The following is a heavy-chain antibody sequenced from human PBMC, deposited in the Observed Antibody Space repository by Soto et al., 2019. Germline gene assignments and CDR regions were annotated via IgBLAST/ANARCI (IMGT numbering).Heavy chain of an antibody. V-gene: IGHV1-69*02. J-gene: IGHJ4*02. CDR1: GGTFNSYT. Sequence: QVQLVQSGAEVKKPGSSVKVSCTASGGTFNSYTINWVRQAPGQGLEWVGRVNPIVGMSNSAQKFQGRVTITEDKSTGNAHMDLPSLESEDTDVYYCATRYGSGSAHFDYWGQGTLVTVSS. D-gene: IGHD3-10*01. CDR2: VNPIVGMS. CDR3: ATRYGSGSAHFDY.